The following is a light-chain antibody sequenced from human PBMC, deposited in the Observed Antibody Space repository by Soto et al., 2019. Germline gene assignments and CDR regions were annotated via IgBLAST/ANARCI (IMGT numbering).Light chain of an antibody. V-gene: IGKV3-11*01. CDR3: QQRRAWPLT. CDR2: DAS. J-gene: IGKJ4*01. Sequence: EIVLTQSPATLSLSPGERATLSCRASQSVSSYLAWYQQKPGQAPRLLISDASNRATGIPARFSGSGSGTDYTLTVSSLEPEDFAVYYCQQRRAWPLTFGGGTKVEI. CDR1: QSVSSY.